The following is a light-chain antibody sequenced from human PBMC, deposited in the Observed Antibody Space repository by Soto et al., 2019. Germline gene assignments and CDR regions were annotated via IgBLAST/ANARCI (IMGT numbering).Light chain of an antibody. J-gene: IGKJ1*01. V-gene: IGKV3-15*01. CDR3: QQYNNWSPA. CDR1: QSVSGN. CDR2: GAS. Sequence: EIVMTQSPATLSVSPGERATLSCRASQSVSGNLAWYQQKPGQAPRLLIYGASTRATGIPARFSGSGSGTEFTLTISSLQSEHFAVYYCQQYNNWSPAFGQGTKVEIK.